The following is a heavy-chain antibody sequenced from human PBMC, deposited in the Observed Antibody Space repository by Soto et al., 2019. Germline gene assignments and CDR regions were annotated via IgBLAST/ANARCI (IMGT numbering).Heavy chain of an antibody. J-gene: IGHJ6*02. Sequence: QVQLVESGGGVVQPGRSLRLSCAASGFTFSSYAMHWVRQAPGKGLEWVAVISYDGSNKYYADSVKGRFTISRDNSKNTLYLQMNSLRAEDTAVYYCATKGGGPTETTYYYYYGMDVWGQETTVTVSS. V-gene: IGHV3-30-3*01. CDR3: ATKGGGPTETTYYYYYGMDV. CDR2: ISYDGSNK. D-gene: IGHD4-17*01. CDR1: GFTFSSYA.